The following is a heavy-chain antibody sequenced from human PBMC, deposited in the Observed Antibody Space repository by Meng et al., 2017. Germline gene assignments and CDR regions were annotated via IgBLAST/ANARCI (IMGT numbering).Heavy chain of an antibody. CDR3: ATGSGSYPLVKY. V-gene: IGHV1-69*13. J-gene: IGHJ4*02. Sequence: QVQPGRSGAGVKKPGASVKVSCKASGYTFTSYGISWVRQDPGQGLEWMGGIIPIFGTANYAQKFQGRVTITADESTSTAYMELSSLRSEDTAVYYCATGSGSYPLVKYWGQGTLVTVSS. CDR2: IIPIFGTA. D-gene: IGHD3-10*01. CDR1: GYTFTSYG.